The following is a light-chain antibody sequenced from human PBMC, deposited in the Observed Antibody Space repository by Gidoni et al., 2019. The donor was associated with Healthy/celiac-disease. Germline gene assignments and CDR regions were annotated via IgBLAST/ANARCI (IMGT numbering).Light chain of an antibody. V-gene: IGKV3-20*01. CDR1: QSVSSSY. J-gene: IGKJ4*01. Sequence: EIVLTQSPGTLSLSPGERATLSCRASQSVSSSYLAWYQQKPGQAPRLLIYDSSSRATGIPDRFSGSGSGTDFTLIISRLEPEDFAVYYCQQYGSSPLTFGGXTKVEIK. CDR2: DSS. CDR3: QQYGSSPLT.